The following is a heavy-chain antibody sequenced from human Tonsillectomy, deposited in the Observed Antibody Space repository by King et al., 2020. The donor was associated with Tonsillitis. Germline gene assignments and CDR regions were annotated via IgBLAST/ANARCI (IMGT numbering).Heavy chain of an antibody. CDR3: AKDFGSGSYYHFYMDV. CDR1: GFTFSSYG. CDR2: ISSDGSKK. D-gene: IGHD3-10*01. Sequence: VQLVESGGGVVQPGRSLRLSCAASGFTFSSYGMHWVRQAPGKGLEWVAVISSDGSKKYCADSVKGRFTISRDNSKNTVYLQMDSLRTEDTAVYYCAKDFGSGSYYHFYMDVWGKGTTVTVSS. J-gene: IGHJ6*03. V-gene: IGHV3-30*18.